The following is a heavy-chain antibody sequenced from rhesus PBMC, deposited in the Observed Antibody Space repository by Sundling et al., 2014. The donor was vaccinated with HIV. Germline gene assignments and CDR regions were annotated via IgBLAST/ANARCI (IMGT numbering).Heavy chain of an antibody. CDR1: GYSISSGYY. V-gene: IGHV4-92*01. Sequence: QVQLQESGPGLVKPSETLSLTCAVSGYSISSGYYWGWIRQPPGKGLEWIGRISGSGGSTSDNPSLKSRVTIAKDTSKNQFSLKLSSVTAADTAVYYCARDLNESWRYIVYGLESWGQGVIVTVSS. D-gene: IGHD1-1-1*01. CDR2: ISGSGGST. J-gene: IGHJ6*01. CDR3: ARDLNESWRYIVYGLES.